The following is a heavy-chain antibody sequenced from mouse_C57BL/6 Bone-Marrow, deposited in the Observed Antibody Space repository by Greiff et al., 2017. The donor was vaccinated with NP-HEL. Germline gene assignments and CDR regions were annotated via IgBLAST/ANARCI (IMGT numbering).Heavy chain of an antibody. Sequence: VKLVESGGGLVQPGGSLKLSCAASGFTFSDYYMYWVRQTPEKRLEWVAYISNGGGSTYYPDTVKGRFTISRDNAKNTLYLQMSRLKSEDTAMYYCARHYYGSSYPSWFAYWGQGTLVTVSA. CDR3: ARHYYGSSYPSWFAY. D-gene: IGHD1-1*01. CDR2: ISNGGGST. J-gene: IGHJ3*01. CDR1: GFTFSDYY. V-gene: IGHV5-12*01.